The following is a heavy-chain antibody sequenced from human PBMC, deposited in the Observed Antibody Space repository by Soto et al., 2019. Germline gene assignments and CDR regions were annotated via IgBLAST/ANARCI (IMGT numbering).Heavy chain of an antibody. CDR2: IYSGGST. CDR1: GFTVSNNY. J-gene: IGHJ6*02. D-gene: IGHD3-9*01. CDR3: AKEGILTGYYRGYYYYGMDV. Sequence: GGSLRLSCAASGFTVSNNYMTWVRQAPGKGLEWVSAIYSGGSTYYADSVKGRFTISRDNSKNTLYLQMNSLRAEDTAVYYCAKEGILTGYYRGYYYYGMDVWGQGTTVTVSS. V-gene: IGHV3-53*05.